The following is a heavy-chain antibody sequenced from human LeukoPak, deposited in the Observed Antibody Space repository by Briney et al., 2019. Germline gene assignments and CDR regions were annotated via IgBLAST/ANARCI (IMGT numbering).Heavy chain of an antibody. J-gene: IGHJ3*02. Sequence: PGGSLRLSCAASGFTFSSYAMSWVRQAPGKGLDWVSGISGSGGSAYYADSVKGRFTISRDNSKNTLYLRVNSLRAEDTAVYYCAKVNYYDGSGYYYDAFDIWGQGAMVTVTS. V-gene: IGHV3-23*01. CDR3: AKVNYYDGSGYYYDAFDI. D-gene: IGHD3-22*01. CDR2: ISGSGGSA. CDR1: GFTFSSYA.